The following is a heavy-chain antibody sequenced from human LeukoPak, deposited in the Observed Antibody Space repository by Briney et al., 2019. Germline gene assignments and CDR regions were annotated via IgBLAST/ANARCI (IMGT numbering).Heavy chain of an antibody. CDR3: ARGDLPGGD. D-gene: IGHD3-3*01. Sequence: GASVKVSCKASGYTFTSYGISWVRQAPGQGLEWMGGIIPIFGTANYAQKFQGRVTITADESTSTAYMELSSLRSEDTAVYYCARGDLPGGDWGQGTLVTVSS. CDR2: IIPIFGTA. CDR1: GYTFTSYG. V-gene: IGHV1-69*13. J-gene: IGHJ4*02.